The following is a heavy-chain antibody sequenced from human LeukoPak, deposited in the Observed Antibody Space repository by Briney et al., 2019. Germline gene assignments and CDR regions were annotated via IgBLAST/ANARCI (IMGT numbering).Heavy chain of an antibody. CDR1: GFTFRNYW. V-gene: IGHV3-7*01. CDR3: ANLRLLGFDS. Sequence: GGSLRLSCAASGFTFRNYWMSWVRQAPEKGLEWVANIKEDGSEKYYVDSVKGRFIISRDNAKNSLYLQMNSLRAEDTAVYYCANLRLLGFDSWGQGTLVTVSS. D-gene: IGHD2-21*02. J-gene: IGHJ4*02. CDR2: IKEDGSEK.